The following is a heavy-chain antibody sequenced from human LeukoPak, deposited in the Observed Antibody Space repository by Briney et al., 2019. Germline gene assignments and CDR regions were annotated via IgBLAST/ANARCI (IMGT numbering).Heavy chain of an antibody. J-gene: IGHJ4*02. CDR2: IYYSVTT. V-gene: IGHV4-4*07. D-gene: IGHD3/OR15-3a*01. CDR1: GVSVTNHY. Sequence: PSETLSLTCTVSGVSVTNHYWSWIRQPAGKGLEWIGLIYYSVTTNYDPSLKSRVSMSVDTSKNRFSLKVNSVTAADTAVYYCASYSPDWDFDYWGQGTLVTVSS. CDR3: ASYSPDWDFDY.